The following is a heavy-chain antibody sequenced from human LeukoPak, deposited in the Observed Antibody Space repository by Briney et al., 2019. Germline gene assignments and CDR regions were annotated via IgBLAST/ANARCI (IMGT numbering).Heavy chain of an antibody. CDR2: IYYSGST. CDR3: ARDYGGEFDY. J-gene: IGHJ4*02. D-gene: IGHD3-10*01. CDR1: GGSISSSSYY. V-gene: IGHV4-39*07. Sequence: SETLSLTCTVSGGSISSSSYYWGWIRQPPGKGLEWIGSIYYSGSTYYNPSLKSRVTISVDTSKNQFSLKLSSVTAADTAVYYCARDYGGEFDYWGQGTLVTVSS.